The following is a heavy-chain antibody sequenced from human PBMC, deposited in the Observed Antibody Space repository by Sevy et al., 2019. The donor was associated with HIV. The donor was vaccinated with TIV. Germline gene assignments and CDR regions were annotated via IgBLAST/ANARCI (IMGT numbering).Heavy chain of an antibody. CDR3: ARGIGYDYVWGSYRDDAFDI. D-gene: IGHD3-16*02. Sequence: GGSLRLSCAASGFTFDDYGMSWVRQAPGKGLEWVSGINWNGGSTGYADSVKGRFTISRDNAKNSLYLQMNSLRAEDTALYYCARGIGYDYVWGSYRDDAFDIWGQGTMVIVSS. J-gene: IGHJ3*02. CDR1: GFTFDDYG. CDR2: INWNGGST. V-gene: IGHV3-20*04.